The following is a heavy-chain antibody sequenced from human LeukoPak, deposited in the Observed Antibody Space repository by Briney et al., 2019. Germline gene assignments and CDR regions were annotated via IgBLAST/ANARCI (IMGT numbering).Heavy chain of an antibody. D-gene: IGHD3-22*01. J-gene: IGHJ4*02. V-gene: IGHV3-30*04. CDR2: ISYDGSNK. Sequence: GGSLRLSCAASGITFSSYAMHWVRQAPGKGLEWVAVISYDGSNKYYADSVKGRFTISRDNSKNTLYLQMNSLKTEDTAVYYCVPGITMIVRLDYWGQGTLVTVSS. CDR1: GITFSSYA. CDR3: VPGITMIVRLDY.